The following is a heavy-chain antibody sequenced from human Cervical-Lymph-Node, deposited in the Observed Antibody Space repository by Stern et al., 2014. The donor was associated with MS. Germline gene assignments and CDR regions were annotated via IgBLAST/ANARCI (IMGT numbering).Heavy chain of an antibody. D-gene: IGHD6-13*01. CDR1: GFSLSSSGVG. CDR3: AREVAAVVPFDY. J-gene: IGHJ4*02. V-gene: IGHV2-5*02. CDR2: IYWDDDE. Sequence: QVTLRESGPTLVKPTQTLTLTCTFSGFSLSSSGVGVGWIRQPPGKALEWLALIYWDDDERYSPSLRIRLTITKDTSKNQVVLTMTDMDPVDTATYYCAREVAAVVPFDYWGQGTLVTVSS.